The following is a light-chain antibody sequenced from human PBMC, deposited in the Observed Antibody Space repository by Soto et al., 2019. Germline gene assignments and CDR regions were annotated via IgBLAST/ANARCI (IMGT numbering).Light chain of an antibody. CDR2: WAS. Sequence: DIVMTQSPDSLAVSLGERATINCKSSQNVLFRSNNKNYLSWYQQKPGQPPKLLIYWASTRESGVPDRFSGSGSETDFTLTISSLQAEDVADYYCQQFYSAPLTFGGGTKVEIK. CDR1: QNVLFRSNNKNY. CDR3: QQFYSAPLT. V-gene: IGKV4-1*01. J-gene: IGKJ4*01.